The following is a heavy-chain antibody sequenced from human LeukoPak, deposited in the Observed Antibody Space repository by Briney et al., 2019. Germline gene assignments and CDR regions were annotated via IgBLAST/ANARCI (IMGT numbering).Heavy chain of an antibody. CDR2: ISSSSSYI. Sequence: GRCQRPSCAAAGFTFSAYSINSARQPPGNWLEWVSSISSSSSYINYAASGKGRFTVSRENAKNSLYLQMNSLRADDTAVYYCARARGIRRGNWFDPWGQGPLVTVSP. CDR1: GFTFSAYS. V-gene: IGHV3-21*01. D-gene: IGHD1-14*01. CDR3: ARARGIRRGNWFDP. J-gene: IGHJ5*02.